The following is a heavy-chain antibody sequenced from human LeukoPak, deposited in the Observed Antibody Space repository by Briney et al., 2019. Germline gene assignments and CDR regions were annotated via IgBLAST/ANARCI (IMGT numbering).Heavy chain of an antibody. V-gene: IGHV3-73*01. J-gene: IGHJ6*02. CDR1: GFTFSGSG. CDR3: TRQESADRGMDV. Sequence: GGSLRLSCVASGFTFSGSGMLWVRQASGKGLEWVCRIRSKANSYATAYAASVKGRFTISRDDSKNTAYLQMNSLKTEDAAVYYCTRQESADRGMDVWGQGTTVTVSS. CDR2: IRSKANSYAT.